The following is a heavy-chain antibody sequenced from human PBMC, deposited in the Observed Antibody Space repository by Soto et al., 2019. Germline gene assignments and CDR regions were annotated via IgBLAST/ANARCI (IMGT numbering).Heavy chain of an antibody. CDR1: GGSISSSSYY. V-gene: IGHV4-39*02. Sequence: SETLSLTCTVSGGSISSSSYYWGWIRQPPGKGLEWIGSIYYSGSTYYNPSLKSRVTISVDTSKNQFSLKLSSVTAADTAVYYCAREEQLDRNWFDPWGQGTLVTVS. J-gene: IGHJ5*02. CDR3: AREEQLDRNWFDP. CDR2: IYYSGST. D-gene: IGHD6-6*01.